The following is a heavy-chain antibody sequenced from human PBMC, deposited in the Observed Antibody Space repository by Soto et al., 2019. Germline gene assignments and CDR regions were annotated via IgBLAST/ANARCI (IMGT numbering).Heavy chain of an antibody. V-gene: IGHV5-51*01. D-gene: IGHD3-9*01. CDR1: GYSFTRYW. CDR3: ARHSKSADYDILTDYYHYYYYGMDV. J-gene: IGHJ6*02. CDR2: IYPGDSDT. Sequence: GESLKISCKGSGYSFTRYWIGWVRQMPGKGLEWMGIIYPGDSDTRYSPSFQGQVTISADKSISTAYLQWSSLKASDTAMYYCARHSKSADYDILTDYYHYYYYGMDVWGQGTTVTVSS.